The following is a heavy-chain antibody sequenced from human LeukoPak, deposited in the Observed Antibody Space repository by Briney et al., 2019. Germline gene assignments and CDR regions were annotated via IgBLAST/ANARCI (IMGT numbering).Heavy chain of an antibody. D-gene: IGHD3-22*01. J-gene: IGHJ4*02. CDR2: INPNSGGT. CDR1: GYTFTGYY. V-gene: IGHV1-2*02. Sequence: GASVKVSCKASGYTFTGYYMHWVRQAPGQGLEWMGWINPNSGGTNYAQKFQGRVTMTRDTSISTAYMELSRLRSDDTAVYYCARAGFSYYDSSGYYRMDYWGQGTLVTVSS. CDR3: ARAGFSYYDSSGYYRMDY.